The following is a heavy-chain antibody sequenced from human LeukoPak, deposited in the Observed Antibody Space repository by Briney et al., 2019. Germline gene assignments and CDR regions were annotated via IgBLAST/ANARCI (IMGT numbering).Heavy chain of an antibody. D-gene: IGHD3-22*01. Sequence: GGSLRLSCAASGFTFSSYSMNWVRQAPGKGLEWVSVLYSGGTTYYADSVKGRFTISRDNSKNTLYLQMNSLRAEDTAAYYCAGRYDSSGYPLHWGQGTLVTVSS. J-gene: IGHJ4*02. CDR1: GFTFSSYS. CDR2: LYSGGTT. V-gene: IGHV3-53*01. CDR3: AGRYDSSGYPLH.